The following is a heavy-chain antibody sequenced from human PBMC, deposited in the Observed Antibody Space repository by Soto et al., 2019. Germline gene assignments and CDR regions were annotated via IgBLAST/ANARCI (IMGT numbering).Heavy chain of an antibody. CDR1: GGSISSYY. CDR2: IYPSGNT. Sequence: SETLSLTCAVSGGSISSYYWSWIRQTAGKGLEWIGRIYPSGNTNYNPSLKSRVTMSIDTSKNQLSLKLRSVTAADTAVYFCAGDEGYYYSGVDVWGQGTAVTVS. J-gene: IGHJ6*02. V-gene: IGHV4-4*07. CDR3: AGDEGYYYSGVDV.